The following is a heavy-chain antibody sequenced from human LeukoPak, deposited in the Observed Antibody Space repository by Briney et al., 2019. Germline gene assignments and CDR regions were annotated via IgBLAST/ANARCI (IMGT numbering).Heavy chain of an antibody. CDR1: GFTFSSYA. D-gene: IGHD3-10*02. Sequence: GGSLRLSCSASGFTFSSYAMHWVRQAPGKGLEYVSAISSNGGSTYYADSVKGRFTISRDNSKNTLYLRMSSLRAEDTAVYYCVKGSVRGVTSDAFDIWGQGTMVTVSS. CDR2: ISSNGGST. V-gene: IGHV3-64D*06. J-gene: IGHJ3*02. CDR3: VKGSVRGVTSDAFDI.